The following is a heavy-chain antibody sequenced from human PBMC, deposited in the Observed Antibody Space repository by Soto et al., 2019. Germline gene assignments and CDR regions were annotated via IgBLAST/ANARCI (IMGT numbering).Heavy chain of an antibody. CDR1: GFTFSSYG. J-gene: IGHJ4*02. D-gene: IGHD2-2*01. CDR2: ISYDGSNK. CDR3: ARDGGEGYCSSTSCHPNPY. V-gene: IGHV3-30*03. Sequence: GGSLILSCAASGFTFSSYGMHWVRQAPGKGLEWVAVISYDGSNKYYADSVKGRFTISGDNSKNTLYLQMNSLRAEDTAVYYCARDGGEGYCSSTSCHPNPYWGQGTLVTVSS.